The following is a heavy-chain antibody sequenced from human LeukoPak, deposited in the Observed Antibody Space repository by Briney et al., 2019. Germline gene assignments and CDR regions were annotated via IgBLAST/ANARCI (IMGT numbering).Heavy chain of an antibody. Sequence: ASVKVSCKASGYTFTSYYMHWVRQAPGQGLEWMGIINPSGGSTSYAQKFQGRVTITADKSTSTAYMELSSLRSEDTAVYYCARGSDHILTGEDTFDYWGQGTLVTVSS. CDR1: GYTFTSYY. V-gene: IGHV1-46*01. D-gene: IGHD3-9*01. CDR2: INPSGGST. CDR3: ARGSDHILTGEDTFDY. J-gene: IGHJ4*02.